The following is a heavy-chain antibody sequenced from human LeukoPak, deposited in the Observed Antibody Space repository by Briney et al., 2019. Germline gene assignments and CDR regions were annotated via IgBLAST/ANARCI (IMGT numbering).Heavy chain of an antibody. V-gene: IGHV2-70*11. D-gene: IGHD6-13*01. CDR1: GFSLSTSGMC. CDR3: ARMQHLARDFDY. CDR2: IDWDDDK. Sequence: SGPALVKPTQTLTLTCTFSGFSLSTSGMCVSWIRQPPGKALEWLARIDWDDDKYYSTSLKTRLTISKDTSKNQVVLTMTNMDPVDTATYYCARMQHLARDFDYWGQGTLVTVSS. J-gene: IGHJ4*02.